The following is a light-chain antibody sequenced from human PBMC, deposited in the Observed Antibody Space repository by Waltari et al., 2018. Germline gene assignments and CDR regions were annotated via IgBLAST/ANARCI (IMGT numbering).Light chain of an antibody. J-gene: IGLJ1*01. CDR3: SAWDSSLSGYV. V-gene: IGLV10-54*04. CDR1: RNNVGNQG. CDR2: RNK. Sequence: QAGLTQPPSVSKDLRQTATLTCTGNRNNVGNQGAAWLQHHQGHPPKLLSYRNKNRPSGISERFSAYRSGNTAFLTITGLQPEDEADYYCSAWDSSLSGYVFGTGTRLTVL.